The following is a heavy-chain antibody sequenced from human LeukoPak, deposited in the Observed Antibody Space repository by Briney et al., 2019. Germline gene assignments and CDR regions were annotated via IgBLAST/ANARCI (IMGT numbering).Heavy chain of an antibody. J-gene: IGHJ4*02. CDR2: ISTYNGNT. D-gene: IGHD3-22*01. CDR1: GYTFRDFG. Sequence: ASVKVSCKASGYTFRDFGISWVRQAHAQRLEWMGWISTYNGNTNYAQKLQGRVAINTDTSTSTAYMELRSLRADDTAVYYCARDCDRSGYYCYWGQGTLVTVSS. CDR3: ARDCDRSGYYCY. V-gene: IGHV1-18*01.